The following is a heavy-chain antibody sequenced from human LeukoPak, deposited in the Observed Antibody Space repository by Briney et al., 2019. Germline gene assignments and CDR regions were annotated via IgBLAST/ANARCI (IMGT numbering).Heavy chain of an antibody. CDR3: ARPAPPVGYSYYYGMDV. CDR2: ISSVSTYI. V-gene: IGHV3-21*01. J-gene: IGHJ6*02. Sequence: GGSLGLSCGASGFSFDSHTFNWIRQAPGKGLEWVSSISSVSTYISYADSVRGRFTISRDNAKNSLYLQMNSLRAEDTAVYYCARPAPPVGYSYYYGMDVWGQGTTVTVSS. D-gene: IGHD3-22*01. CDR1: GFSFDSHT.